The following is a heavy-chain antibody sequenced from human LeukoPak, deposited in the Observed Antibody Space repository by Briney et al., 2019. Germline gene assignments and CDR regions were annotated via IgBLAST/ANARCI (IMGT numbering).Heavy chain of an antibody. CDR2: IYYSGST. Sequence: SETLSLTCTVSGGSISSYYWSWIRQPPGKGLEWIGYIYYSGSTNYNPSLKSRVTISVDTSKNQFSLKLSSVTAADTAVYYCARRVPRGYSYGYSYWGQGTLVTVSS. V-gene: IGHV4-59*12. J-gene: IGHJ4*02. D-gene: IGHD5-18*01. CDR1: GGSISSYY. CDR3: ARRVPRGYSYGYSY.